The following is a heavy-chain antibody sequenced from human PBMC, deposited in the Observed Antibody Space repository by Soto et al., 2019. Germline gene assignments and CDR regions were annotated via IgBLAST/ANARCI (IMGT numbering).Heavy chain of an antibody. D-gene: IGHD5-12*01. CDR3: AREAGVATIPRYYYGMDV. CDR2: IYYRGSP. J-gene: IGHJ6*02. Sequence: QVHLQESGPGLVKPSQTLSLTCTVSGGSISSADYYWGWVRQPPGKGLQWIGYIYYRGSPYYNPSLKSRVTISVDTSRNQFSLRLSSVTAADTAVYYCAREAGVATIPRYYYGMDVWGQGTTVTVSS. V-gene: IGHV4-30-4*01. CDR1: GGSISSADYY.